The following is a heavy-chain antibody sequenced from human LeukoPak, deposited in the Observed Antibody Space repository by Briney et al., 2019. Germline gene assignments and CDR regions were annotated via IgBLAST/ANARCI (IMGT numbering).Heavy chain of an antibody. CDR2: IYAGGSP. D-gene: IGHD1-7*01. V-gene: IGHV3-53*01. CDR3: ARGPLITGITD. Sequence: TGGSLRLSCAASGFTVSNNYMSWVRQAPGKGLEWVAVIYAGGSPYYAGSVKGRFTISRDDSKNTLFLQMNSLRVEDTAVYHCARGPLITGITDWGQGTLVSVSS. J-gene: IGHJ4*01. CDR1: GFTVSNNY.